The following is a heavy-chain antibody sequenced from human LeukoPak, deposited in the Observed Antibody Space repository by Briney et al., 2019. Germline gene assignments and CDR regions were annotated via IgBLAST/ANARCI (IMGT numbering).Heavy chain of an antibody. CDR2: MNPNSGNT. CDR1: GYTFTSYD. V-gene: IGHV1-8*01. J-gene: IGHJ4*02. Sequence: ASVKVSCKASGYTFTSYDINWVRQATGQGLEWMGWMNPNSGNTGYAQKFQGRVTMTRNTSISTAYMELSSLRSEDTAVYYCAREVGIRGHFDYWGRGTPVTVSS. D-gene: IGHD1-26*01. CDR3: AREVGIRGHFDY.